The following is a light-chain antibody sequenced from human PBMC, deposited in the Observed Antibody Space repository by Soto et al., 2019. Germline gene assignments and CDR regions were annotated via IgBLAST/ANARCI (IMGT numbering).Light chain of an antibody. CDR1: QSISSW. J-gene: IGKJ1*01. Sequence: DIQMTQSPSTLSASVGDRVTITCRASQSISSWLAWYQQKPGKAPKLLIYDASSLESGVPSRFSGSGSGTEFTRTISSLQPDDFATYYCQQSGTFGQGTKVEIK. V-gene: IGKV1-5*01. CDR3: QQSGT. CDR2: DAS.